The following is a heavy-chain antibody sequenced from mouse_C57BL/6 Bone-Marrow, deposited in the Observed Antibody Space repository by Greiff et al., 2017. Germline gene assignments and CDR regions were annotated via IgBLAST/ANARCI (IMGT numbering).Heavy chain of an antibody. CDR1: GFSLTSYG. V-gene: IGHV2-2*01. D-gene: IGHD2-3*01. CDR2: IWSGGST. CDR3: ARGMMVTTGAWFAY. Sequence: QVQLKESGPGLVQPSQSLSITCTASGFSLTSYGVHWVRQSPGKGLEWLGVIWSGGSTDYNAAFISRLSISKDNSKSQVFFKMNSLQADDTAIYYCARGMMVTTGAWFAYWGQGTLVTVSA. J-gene: IGHJ3*01.